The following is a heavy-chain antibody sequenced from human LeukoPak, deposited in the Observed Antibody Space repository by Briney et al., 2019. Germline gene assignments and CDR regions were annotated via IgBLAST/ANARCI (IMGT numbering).Heavy chain of an antibody. Sequence: GGSLRLSCAASGFTFSGYTMNWVRQAPGKGLEWVSSISSSSIYIYYADSVRGRLTISRDNAKNSLYLQMNSLRAEDTAVYYCAGEVDTAGNNWFDPWGQGTLVTVSS. CDR1: GFTFSGYT. D-gene: IGHD5-18*01. CDR2: ISSSSIYI. CDR3: AGEVDTAGNNWFDP. V-gene: IGHV3-21*01. J-gene: IGHJ5*02.